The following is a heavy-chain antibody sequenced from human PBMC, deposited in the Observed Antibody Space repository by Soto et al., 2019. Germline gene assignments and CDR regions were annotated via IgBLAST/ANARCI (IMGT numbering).Heavy chain of an antibody. J-gene: IGHJ4*02. CDR1: GGTFISYA. Sequence: QVQLVQSGAEVKKPGSSVKVSCKSSGGTFISYAISWVRQAPGQGLEWMGGVISMFGTANYAQKFQGRVTITADESTSTAYMELSSLRSEDTAVYYCARGGYYYDSSGYYFLDYWGQGTLVTVSS. V-gene: IGHV1-69*01. D-gene: IGHD3-22*01. CDR3: ARGGYYYDSSGYYFLDY. CDR2: VISMFGTA.